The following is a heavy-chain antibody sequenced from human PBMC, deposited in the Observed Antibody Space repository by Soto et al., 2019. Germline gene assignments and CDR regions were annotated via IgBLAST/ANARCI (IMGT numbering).Heavy chain of an antibody. J-gene: IGHJ6*03. CDR1: GGSISSYY. CDR3: ASRSIAALNYYYYMDV. V-gene: IGHV4-59*01. Sequence: QVQLQESGPGLVKPSETLSLTCTVSGGSISSYYWSWIRQPPGKGLEWIGYIYYSGSTNYNPSLKRRVTISVDTSKNQFSLKLSSVTAADTAVYYCASRSIAALNYYYYMDVWGNGTTVTVSS. D-gene: IGHD6-6*01. CDR2: IYYSGST.